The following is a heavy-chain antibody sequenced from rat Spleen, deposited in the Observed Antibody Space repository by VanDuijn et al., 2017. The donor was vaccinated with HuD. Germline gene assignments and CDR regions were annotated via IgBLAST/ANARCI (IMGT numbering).Heavy chain of an antibody. V-gene: IGHV5-7*01. CDR1: GFIFSAYY. J-gene: IGHJ3*01. Sequence: EVQLVGSGGGLVQPGRSMKLSCAASGFIFSAYYMAWVRQAPTKGLEWVATIIYDGSRTYYRDSVKGRFTVSRENAKSTLYLLMDSLRSEDTATYYCARQDTSGYSNWFAYWGQGTLVTVSS. CDR2: IIYDGSRT. D-gene: IGHD4-3*01. CDR3: ARQDTSGYSNWFAY.